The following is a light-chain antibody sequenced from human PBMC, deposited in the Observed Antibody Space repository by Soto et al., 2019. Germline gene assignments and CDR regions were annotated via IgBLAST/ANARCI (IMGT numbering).Light chain of an antibody. J-gene: IGLJ2*01. CDR2: EVS. CDR3: SSYAGTKGV. Sequence: SALTQPPSASGSPGQSVTISCTGTSSDVGGYNYVSWYQQHPGKAPRLMIYEVSQRPSGVPDRFSGSKSGNTASLTVSGLQAEDEADYYCSSYAGTKGVFGGGTKLTVL. V-gene: IGLV2-8*01. CDR1: SSDVGGYNY.